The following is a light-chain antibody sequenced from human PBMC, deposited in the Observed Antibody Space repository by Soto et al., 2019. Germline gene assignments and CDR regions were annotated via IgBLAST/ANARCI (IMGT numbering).Light chain of an antibody. Sequence: QSVLTHSASVSGSPGQSITISCAGTSSDLGAYKYVSWYQQHPDKAPKLILYEVSRRPSGVSNRFSGSKSGNTASLTISGLLAEDEADYSCSSYTNTSTLVFGTGTKVTVL. J-gene: IGLJ1*01. CDR2: EVS. V-gene: IGLV2-14*03. CDR1: SSDLGAYKY. CDR3: SSYTNTSTLV.